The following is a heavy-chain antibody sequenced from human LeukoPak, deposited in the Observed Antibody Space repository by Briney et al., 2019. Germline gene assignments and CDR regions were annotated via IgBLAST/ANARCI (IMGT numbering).Heavy chain of an antibody. V-gene: IGHV3-23*01. CDR3: ARDPSLRGYSDY. CDR2: ISGSGGST. J-gene: IGHJ4*02. CDR1: GFTFSSYA. Sequence: GGSLRLSCAASGFTFSSYAMSWVRQAPGKGLEWVSAISGSGGSTYYADSVKGRFTISRDNSKNTLYLQMNSLRAEDTAVYYCARDPSLRGYSDYWGQGTLVTVSS. D-gene: IGHD1-1*01.